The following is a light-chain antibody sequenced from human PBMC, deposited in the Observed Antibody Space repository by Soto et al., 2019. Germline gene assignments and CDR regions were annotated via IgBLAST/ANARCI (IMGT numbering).Light chain of an antibody. CDR1: QSVSSSY. V-gene: IGKV3-20*01. CDR2: GAS. J-gene: IGKJ4*01. Sequence: EIVLTQSPGTLSLSPGERATLSCRASQSVSSSYLAWYQQKPGQAPRLLIYGASSRATGIPDRFSGSGSGTDFTLTISNLEPEDFAVYYCHQYDSSPLTFGGGTGVEIK. CDR3: HQYDSSPLT.